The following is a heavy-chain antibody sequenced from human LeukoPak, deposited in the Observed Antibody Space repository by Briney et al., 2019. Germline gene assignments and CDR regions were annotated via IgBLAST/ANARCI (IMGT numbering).Heavy chain of an antibody. CDR2: IYYSGSA. D-gene: IGHD3-22*01. Sequence: SETLSLTCTVSGGSISSGGYYWSWIRQHPGKGLEWIGYIYYSGSAYYNPSLRSRVSILLDTSKNQFSLKLSSVTAADTAVYYCARGGVEAHSYESSGYCVYWGQGTLVTVSS. CDR1: GGSISSGGYY. J-gene: IGHJ4*02. CDR3: ARGGVEAHSYESSGYCVY. V-gene: IGHV4-31*03.